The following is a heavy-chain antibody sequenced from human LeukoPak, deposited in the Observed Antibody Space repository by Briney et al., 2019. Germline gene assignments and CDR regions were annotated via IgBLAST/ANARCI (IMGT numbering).Heavy chain of an antibody. Sequence: PGGSLRLSCAASGFTFSSYAMSWVRQAPGKGLEWVSAISGSGGSTYYADSVKGRFTISRDNSKNPLYLQMNSLRAEDTAVYYCAKDRTWKSGYDHSILHYFDYWGQGTLVTVSS. CDR2: ISGSGGST. D-gene: IGHD5-12*01. CDR3: AKDRTWKSGYDHSILHYFDY. J-gene: IGHJ4*02. V-gene: IGHV3-23*01. CDR1: GFTFSSYA.